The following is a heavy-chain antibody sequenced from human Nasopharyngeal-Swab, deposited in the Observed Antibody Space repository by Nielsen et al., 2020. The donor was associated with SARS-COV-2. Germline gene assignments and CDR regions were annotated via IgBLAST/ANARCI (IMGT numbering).Heavy chain of an antibody. CDR2: IYYSGST. Sequence: LSCTVSGGSISSYYWSWIRQPPGKGLEWIGYIYYSGSTNYNPSLKSRVTISVDTSKNQFSLKLSSVTAADTAVYYCARGGYNSYYYYYYYMDVWGKGTTVTVSS. CDR3: ARGGYNSYYYYYYYMDV. D-gene: IGHD1-1*01. CDR1: GGSISSYY. V-gene: IGHV4-59*01. J-gene: IGHJ6*03.